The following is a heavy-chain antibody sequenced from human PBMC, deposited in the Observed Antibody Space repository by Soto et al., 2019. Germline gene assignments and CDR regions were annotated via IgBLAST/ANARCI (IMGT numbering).Heavy chain of an antibody. CDR1: GFSLSTSGVG. J-gene: IGHJ4*02. D-gene: IGHD3-16*01. CDR3: AHSRNPGTLNY. Sequence: QITLKESGPTLVKPTQTLTLTCTFSGFSLSTSGVGVGWIRQPPGKALEWLALIYWDDDKRYSPSLKSRLTITKVTSKNQVVLTMTNMDPVDTATYYCAHSRNPGTLNYWGQGTLVTVSS. V-gene: IGHV2-5*02. CDR2: IYWDDDK.